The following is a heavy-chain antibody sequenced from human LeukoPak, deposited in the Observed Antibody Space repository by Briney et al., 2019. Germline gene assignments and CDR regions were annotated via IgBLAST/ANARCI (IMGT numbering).Heavy chain of an antibody. Sequence: PGGSLRLSCAASGFTFSSYSMNWVRQAPGKGLEWVSGISWNSGSIGDADSVKGGFTISRDNAKNSLYLQMNSLRAEDTALYYCAKGGGMATITYGGQGTLATV. CDR2: ISWNSGSI. D-gene: IGHD5-24*01. J-gene: IGHJ4*02. CDR1: GFTFSSYS. V-gene: IGHV3-9*01. CDR3: AKGGGMATITY.